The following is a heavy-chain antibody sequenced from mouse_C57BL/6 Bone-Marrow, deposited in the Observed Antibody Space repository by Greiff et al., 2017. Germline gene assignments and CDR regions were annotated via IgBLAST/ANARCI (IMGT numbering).Heavy chain of an antibody. D-gene: IGHD1-1*01. Sequence: VQLQQSGAELVKPGASVKPSCKASGYTFTSYWMQWVKQRPGQGLEWIGEIDPSDSYTNYNQKFKGKATLTVDTSSSTAYMQLSSLTSEDSAVYYCARDYYGSRWYFDVWGTGTTVTVSS. CDR3: ARDYYGSRWYFDV. CDR2: IDPSDSYT. J-gene: IGHJ1*03. V-gene: IGHV1-50*01. CDR1: GYTFTSYW.